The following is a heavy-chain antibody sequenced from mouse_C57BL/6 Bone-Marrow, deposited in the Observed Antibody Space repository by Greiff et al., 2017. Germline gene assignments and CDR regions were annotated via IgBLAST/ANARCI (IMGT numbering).Heavy chain of an antibody. V-gene: IGHV1-42*01. D-gene: IGHD1-1*01. CDR1: GYSFTGYY. CDR3: ARSINYYEISDY. J-gene: IGHJ2*01. CDR2: INPSTGGT. Sequence: VQLQQSGPELVKPGASVKISCKASGYSFTGYYMNWVKQSPEKSLEWIGEINPSTGGTTYNQKFKAKATLTVDKSSSTAYMQLKSLTSEDSAVYYCARSINYYEISDYWGQGTTLTVSS.